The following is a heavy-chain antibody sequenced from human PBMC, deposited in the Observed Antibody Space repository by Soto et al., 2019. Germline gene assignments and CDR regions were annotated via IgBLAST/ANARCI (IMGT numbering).Heavy chain of an antibody. CDR1: GFTFSSYA. CDR3: AKLGSSSWSPHYYFDY. D-gene: IGHD2-2*01. J-gene: IGHJ4*02. Sequence: PGGSLRLSCAASGFTFSSYAMSWVRQAPGKGLEWVSAISGSGGGTYYVDSVKGRFTISRDNSKNTVYLQMNSLRAEDTAIYYCAKLGSSSWSPHYYFDYWGQGTLVTVSS. CDR2: ISGSGGGT. V-gene: IGHV3-23*01.